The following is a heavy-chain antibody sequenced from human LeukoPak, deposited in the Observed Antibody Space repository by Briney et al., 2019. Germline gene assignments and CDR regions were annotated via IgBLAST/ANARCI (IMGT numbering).Heavy chain of an antibody. V-gene: IGHV3-73*01. CDR3: AGYLLYDSSGYYYELGKGFAY. CDR1: GFTFSGSA. Sequence: GGSLRLSCAASGFTFSGSALHWVRQASGKGLEWIGRIRSKTNNYATTYAASVTGRFTISRDNAKNSLYLQMNSLRAEDTALYYCAGYLLYDSSGYYYELGKGFAYWGQGTLVTVSS. CDR2: IRSKTNNYAT. J-gene: IGHJ4*02. D-gene: IGHD3-22*01.